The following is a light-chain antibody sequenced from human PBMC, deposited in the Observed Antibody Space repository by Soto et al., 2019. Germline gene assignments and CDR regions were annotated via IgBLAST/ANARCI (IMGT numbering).Light chain of an antibody. V-gene: IGKV3-15*01. J-gene: IGKJ4*01. CDR3: QQYYDWPLT. Sequence: EAVMTQSSATLSLSPGERATLSWRASQNVSGDLAWYQQKPGQAPRLLIYGASTRATGIPDRFSGSGSATEFTLTISGLQSEDFAIFYCQQYYDWPLTFGGGTKVEIK. CDR2: GAS. CDR1: QNVSGD.